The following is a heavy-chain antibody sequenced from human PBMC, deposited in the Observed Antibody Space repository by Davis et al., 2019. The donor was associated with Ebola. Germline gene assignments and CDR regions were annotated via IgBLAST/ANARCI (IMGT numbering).Heavy chain of an antibody. CDR2: IYYSGST. V-gene: IGHV4-59*01. J-gene: IGHJ3*02. CDR1: GGSISSYS. Sequence: SETLSLTCTASGGSISSYSWSWIRQPPGKGLEWIGYIYYSGSTNYNPSLKSRVTITVDTSNNHFSLKLSSVTAADTAVYYCARVGALGFWTGYRSAFDIWGQGTMVTVSS. CDR3: ARVGALGFWTGYRSAFDI. D-gene: IGHD3/OR15-3a*01.